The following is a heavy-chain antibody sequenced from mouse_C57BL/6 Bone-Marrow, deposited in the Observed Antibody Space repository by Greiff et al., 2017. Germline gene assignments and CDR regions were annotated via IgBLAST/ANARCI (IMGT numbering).Heavy chain of an antibody. D-gene: IGHD2-4*01. CDR3: TTRSTMITTGYYFDY. V-gene: IGHV14-4*01. CDR2: IDPENGDT. Sequence: VQLQQSGAELVRPGASVKLSCTASGFNIKDDYMHWVKQRPEQGLEWIGWIDPENGDTEYASKFQGKATITADTSSNTAYLQLSSLTSEDTAFYYCTTRSTMITTGYYFDYWGQGTTLTVSS. J-gene: IGHJ2*01. CDR1: GFNIKDDY.